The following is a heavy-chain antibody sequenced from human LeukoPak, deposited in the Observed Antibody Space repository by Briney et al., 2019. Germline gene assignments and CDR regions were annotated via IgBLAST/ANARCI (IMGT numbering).Heavy chain of an antibody. CDR2: IYYSGST. V-gene: IGHV4-59*12. CDR3: ARYDFVARSLDS. Sequence: SETLSLTCAVYGGSFSGYYWSWIRQPPGKGLEWIGYIYYSGSTNYNPSLKSRVTISVDTSKNQFSLKLSSMTAADTAVYYCARYDFVARSLDSWGQGTLVTVSS. CDR1: GGSFSGYY. J-gene: IGHJ4*02. D-gene: IGHD3-16*01.